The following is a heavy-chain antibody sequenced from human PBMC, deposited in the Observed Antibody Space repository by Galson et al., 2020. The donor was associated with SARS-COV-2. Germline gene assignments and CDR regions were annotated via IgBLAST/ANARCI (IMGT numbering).Heavy chain of an antibody. CDR2: LTNSGDRT. CDR3: TRGQSMYAY. Sequence: GGSLRLSCVASGFTFSGDAMSWVRQAPGKGLEWVSSLTNSGDRTYYTDSVKGRFTISRDNSKNTLYLQMNSLRAEDTAVYYCTRGQSMYAYWGQGTLVTVSS. CDR1: GFTFSGDA. J-gene: IGHJ4*02. V-gene: IGHV3-23*01. D-gene: IGHD2-8*01.